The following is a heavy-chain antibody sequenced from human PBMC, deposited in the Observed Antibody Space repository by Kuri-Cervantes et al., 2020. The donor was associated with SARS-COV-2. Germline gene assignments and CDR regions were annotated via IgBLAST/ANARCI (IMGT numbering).Heavy chain of an antibody. D-gene: IGHD6-13*01. CDR3: ARDGYRSISRSWYGSYYYYYMDV. Sequence: LRLSCTVSGGSISSGDYYWSWIRQPPGKGLEWIGYIYYSGSTYYNPSLKSRVTISVDTSKNQFSLKLSSVTAADTAVYYCARDGYRSISRSWYGSYYYYYMDVWGKGTTVTVSS. V-gene: IGHV4-30-4*08. CDR1: GGSISSGDYY. J-gene: IGHJ6*03. CDR2: IYYSGST.